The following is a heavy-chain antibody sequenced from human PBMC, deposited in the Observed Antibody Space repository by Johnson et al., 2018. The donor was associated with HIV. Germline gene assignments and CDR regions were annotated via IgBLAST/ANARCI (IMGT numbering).Heavy chain of an antibody. CDR3: ARESSDVGDFDI. J-gene: IGHJ3*02. D-gene: IGHD3-10*02. CDR1: GFTFDDYA. V-gene: IGHV3-9*01. CDR2: ISWNSGSI. Sequence: VQLVESGGGVVQPGRSLRLSCAASGFTFDDYAMHWVRQAPGKGLEWVSGISWNSGSIGYADAVKGRFTIFRDNAENSLFLQMDSLRAEDTAVYYCARESSDVGDFDIWGHGTMVTVSS.